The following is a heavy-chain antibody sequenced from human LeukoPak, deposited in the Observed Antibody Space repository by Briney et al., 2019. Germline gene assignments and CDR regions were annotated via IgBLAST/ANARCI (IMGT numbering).Heavy chain of an antibody. CDR1: GGTFSSYA. Sequence: SVKVSRKASGGTFSSYAISWVRQAPGQGLEWMGGIIPIFGTANYAQKFQGRVTITTDESTSTAYMELSSLRSEDTAVYYCARGATGTPYYYYMDVWGKGTTVTVSS. D-gene: IGHD1-1*01. CDR3: ARGATGTPYYYYMDV. V-gene: IGHV1-69*05. CDR2: IIPIFGTA. J-gene: IGHJ6*03.